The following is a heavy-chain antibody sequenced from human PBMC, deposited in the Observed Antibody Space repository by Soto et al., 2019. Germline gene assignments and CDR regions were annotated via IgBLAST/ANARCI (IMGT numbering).Heavy chain of an antibody. CDR3: ARDHDFWSGYYAGMDV. CDR1: GFTFSSYS. Sequence: EVQLVESGGGLVQPGGSLRLSCAASGFTFSSYSMNWVRQAPGKGLEWVSYISSGSSTIYYADSVKGRFTISRDNAKNSLYLQMNSLRDEDTAVYYCARDHDFWSGYYAGMDVWGQGTTVTVSS. D-gene: IGHD3-3*01. V-gene: IGHV3-48*02. CDR2: ISSGSSTI. J-gene: IGHJ6*02.